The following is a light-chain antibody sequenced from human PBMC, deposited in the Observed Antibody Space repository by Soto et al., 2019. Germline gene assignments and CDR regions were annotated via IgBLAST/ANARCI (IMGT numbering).Light chain of an antibody. CDR1: YSNFGSNP. CDR2: NND. CDR3: AIWDLTLSAWV. V-gene: IGLV1-44*01. Sequence: QAVVTQPPSASGTPGQRVTISCSGTYSNFGSNPVTWYQQLPGTAPKLLIYNNDQRPSGVPGRYSGSKSGTSASLAISGLQSEDEADYYCAIWDLTLSAWVFGGGTKLTVL. J-gene: IGLJ3*02.